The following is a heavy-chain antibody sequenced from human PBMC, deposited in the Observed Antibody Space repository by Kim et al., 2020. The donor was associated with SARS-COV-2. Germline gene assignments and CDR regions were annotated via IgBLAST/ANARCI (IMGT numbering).Heavy chain of an antibody. D-gene: IGHD3-10*01. CDR2: IEYSGST. V-gene: IGHV4-59*01. Sequence: SETLSLTCTVSGGSISSYYWSWIRQPPGKGLEWIGYIEYSGSTNYNPSLKSRVTISVDTSKNQFSLKVSSVTAADTAVYYCARESYYFGSGSYYYFDYWGQGTLVTVSS. CDR1: GGSISSYY. J-gene: IGHJ4*02. CDR3: ARESYYFGSGSYYYFDY.